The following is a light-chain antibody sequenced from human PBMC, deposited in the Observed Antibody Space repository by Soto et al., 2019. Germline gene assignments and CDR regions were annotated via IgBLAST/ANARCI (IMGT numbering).Light chain of an antibody. Sequence: NFMLTQPHSVSESPGKTVTISCTPSSGSVASNYVQWYQQRPGSAPSIVIYEDNQRPSGVPDRFSGSIDSSSNSASLTISGLRTEDEADYYCQSYDDSIYVVFGGGTKVTVL. CDR1: SGSVASNY. J-gene: IGLJ2*01. CDR3: QSYDDSIYVV. CDR2: EDN. V-gene: IGLV6-57*04.